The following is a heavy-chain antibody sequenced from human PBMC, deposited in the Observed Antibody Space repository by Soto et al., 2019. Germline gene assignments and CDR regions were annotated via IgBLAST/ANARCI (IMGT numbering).Heavy chain of an antibody. CDR3: ARRRIVPTTNFDY. V-gene: IGHV4-39*01. CDR2: IFHTGAT. Sequence: PLCLTCTVVGASKSGSRCCRGWIRKPPGKGLEWIGHIFHTGATYQNPTLKSRLRMSVETSKNQFALNLSTETATDTAVYYCARRRIVPTTNFDYWRQGTLVPVSS. J-gene: IGHJ4*02. D-gene: IGHD2-21*01. CDR1: GASKSGSRCC.